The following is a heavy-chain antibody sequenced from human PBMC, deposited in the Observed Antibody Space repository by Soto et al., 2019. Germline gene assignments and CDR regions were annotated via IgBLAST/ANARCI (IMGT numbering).Heavy chain of an antibody. D-gene: IGHD3-16*02. CDR2: ISFDSSSK. Sequence: GGSLRLSCAGSGFSLSSYTMHWVRQAPGKGLEWVALISFDSSSKHYADSVKGRFSISRDNSKNTLYLQMDSLRPDDTALYYCARDRLRLGELSLIGYFDSWGQGTLVTVSS. J-gene: IGHJ4*02. CDR1: GFSLSSYT. V-gene: IGHV3-30-3*01. CDR3: ARDRLRLGELSLIGYFDS.